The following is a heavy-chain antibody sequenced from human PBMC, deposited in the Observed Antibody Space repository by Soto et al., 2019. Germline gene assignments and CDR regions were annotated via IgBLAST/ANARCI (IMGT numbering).Heavy chain of an antibody. D-gene: IGHD4-17*01. Sequence: EVQLLESGGGLVQPGGSLRLSCAASGFTFSSYAMSWVRQAPGKGLEWVSGISGSGGSSYYADSVKGRFTISRDNSKNTLYLQMNGLRAEDTAVYYCAKDPLWGWMTTVTTVDYWGQGTLVTVSS. CDR1: GFTFSSYA. J-gene: IGHJ4*02. CDR3: AKDPLWGWMTTVTTVDY. V-gene: IGHV3-23*01. CDR2: ISGSGGSS.